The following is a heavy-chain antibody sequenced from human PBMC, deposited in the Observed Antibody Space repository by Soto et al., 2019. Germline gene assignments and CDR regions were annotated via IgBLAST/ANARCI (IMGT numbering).Heavy chain of an antibody. V-gene: IGHV1-69*01. CDR2: IIPVFGTP. CDR3: ARGDATKIVVTTYYGMDV. J-gene: IGHJ6*02. D-gene: IGHD3-22*01. CDR1: GGSLSNYG. Sequence: EXKKPGSSVKVSCKASGGSLSNYGISWVRQAPGQGLEWMGAIIPVFGTPNYAQKFQDRVTITAGESTTTVYMEVRSLTSEDTAVYYCARGDATKIVVTTYYGMDVWGQGTTVTVSS.